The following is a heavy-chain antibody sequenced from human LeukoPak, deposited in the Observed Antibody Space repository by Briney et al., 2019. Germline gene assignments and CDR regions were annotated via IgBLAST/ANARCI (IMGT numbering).Heavy chain of an antibody. V-gene: IGHV3-30*18. CDR1: GFTFSSYG. D-gene: IGHD5-24*01. CDR3: AKDLENYFDY. CDR2: ISYDGSNK. Sequence: GGSLRLSCAASGFTFSSYGMHWVRQAPGKGLEWVAVISYDGSNKHYADSVKGRFTISRDNSKNTLYLQMDSLRAEDTAVYYCAKDLENYFDYWGQGTLVTVSS. J-gene: IGHJ4*02.